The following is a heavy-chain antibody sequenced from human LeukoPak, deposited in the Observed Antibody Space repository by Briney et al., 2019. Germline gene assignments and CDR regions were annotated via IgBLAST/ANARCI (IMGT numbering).Heavy chain of an antibody. V-gene: IGHV4-39*01. J-gene: IGHJ5*02. Sequence: SETLSLTCTVSGGSISSSSYYWGWIRQPPGKGLEWIGSIYYSGSTYYNPSLKSRVTISVDTSKNQFSLKLSSATAADTAVYYCARQVTGSFRRFDPWGQGTQVTVSS. CDR1: GGSISSSSYY. CDR3: ARQVTGSFRRFDP. CDR2: IYYSGST. D-gene: IGHD1-20*01.